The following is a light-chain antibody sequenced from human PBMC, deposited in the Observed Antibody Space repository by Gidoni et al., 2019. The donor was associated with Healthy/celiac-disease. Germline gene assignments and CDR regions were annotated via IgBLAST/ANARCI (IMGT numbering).Light chain of an antibody. V-gene: IGLV2-14*01. CDR1: SSDVGGYNY. CDR3: SSYTSSSTPV. J-gene: IGLJ2*01. CDR2: DVS. Sequence: QSALTPPASVSGSPGQSITISCTGTSSDVGGYNYVSWYQQHPGKAPKLMIYDVSNRPSGVSNRFSGSKSGNTASLTTSGLQAEDEADYYCSSYTSSSTPVFGGGTKLTVL.